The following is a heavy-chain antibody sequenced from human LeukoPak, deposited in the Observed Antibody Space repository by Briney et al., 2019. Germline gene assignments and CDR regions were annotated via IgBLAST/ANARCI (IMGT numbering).Heavy chain of an antibody. Sequence: AETLSLICTVSGGPISNYWWSWIRQSAGRGLEWIGRIYISGSNNYNPSLKSRVSMSLDTSKNQLSLKLSSVTAADTAVYYCARVHYYDNSGYWFFDYWGQGTLVTVSS. CDR3: ARVHYYDNSGYWFFDY. J-gene: IGHJ4*02. V-gene: IGHV4-4*07. CDR1: GGPISNYW. CDR2: IYISGSN. D-gene: IGHD3-22*01.